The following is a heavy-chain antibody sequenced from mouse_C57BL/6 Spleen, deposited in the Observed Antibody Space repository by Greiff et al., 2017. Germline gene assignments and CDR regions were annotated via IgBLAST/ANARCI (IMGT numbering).Heavy chain of an antibody. J-gene: IGHJ3*01. CDR3: ARSSNYGLAWFAY. D-gene: IGHD2-5*01. CDR1: GYTFTSYW. V-gene: IGHV1-53*01. Sequence: VQLQQPGTELVKPGASVKLSCKASGYTFTSYWMHWVKQRPGQGLEWIGNINPSNGGTNYNEKFKSKATLTVDKSSSTAYMQLSSLTSEDSAVYYCARSSNYGLAWFAYWGQGTLVTVSA. CDR2: INPSNGGT.